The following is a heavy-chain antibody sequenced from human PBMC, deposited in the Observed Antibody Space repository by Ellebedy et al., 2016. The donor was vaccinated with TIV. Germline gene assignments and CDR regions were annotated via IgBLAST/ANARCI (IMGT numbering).Heavy chain of an antibody. V-gene: IGHV3-7*01. CDR1: GFTFSSYW. CDR2: IKQDGSEK. J-gene: IGHJ4*02. D-gene: IGHD5-24*01. CDR3: ARVRDQPLKYYFDY. Sequence: GESLKISXAASGFTFSSYWMSWVRQAPGKGLEWVANIKQDGSEKYYVDSVKGRFTISRDNAKNSLYLQMNSLRAEDTAVYYCARVRDQPLKYYFDYWGQGTLVTVSS.